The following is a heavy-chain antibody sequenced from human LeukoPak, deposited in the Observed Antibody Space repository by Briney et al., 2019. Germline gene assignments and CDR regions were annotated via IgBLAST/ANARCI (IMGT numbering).Heavy chain of an antibody. CDR1: GGPISSGSYY. J-gene: IGHJ4*02. Sequence: SETLSLTCTVPGGPISSGSYYWSWIRQPAGKGLEWVWRSYTSGSINYNPSLTSRVTLSVDTSKNRFSLKLSSVTGASTAVYYCAREAGDSGSPGDYWGQGTLVTVSS. CDR2: SYTSGSI. V-gene: IGHV4-61*02. D-gene: IGHD1-26*01. CDR3: AREAGDSGSPGDY.